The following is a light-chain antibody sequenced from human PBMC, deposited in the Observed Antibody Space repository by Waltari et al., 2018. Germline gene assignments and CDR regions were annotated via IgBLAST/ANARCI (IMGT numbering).Light chain of an antibody. Sequence: AIRMTQSPSSLSASTGDRVTITCRPSQGISSYLAWHQQKPGKAPKLLIYAAATLHNGVPSRFRGSGSGTDFNLTISCLQSEDFATYYCQQYYSYPRTFGQGTKVEIK. CDR3: QQYYSYPRT. CDR1: QGISSY. CDR2: AAA. V-gene: IGKV1-8*01. J-gene: IGKJ1*01.